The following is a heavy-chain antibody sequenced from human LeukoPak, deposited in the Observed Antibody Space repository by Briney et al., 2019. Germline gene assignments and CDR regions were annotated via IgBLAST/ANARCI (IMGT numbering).Heavy chain of an antibody. V-gene: IGHV2-70*11. Sequence: SGPTLVNPTQTLTLTCTFSGFSLSTSGMCVSWIRQPPGKALEWLARIDWDDDKYYSTSLKTRLTISKDTSKNQVVLTMTNMDPVDTATYYCARMYGYYGSVYYGMDVWGQGTTVTVSS. CDR2: IDWDDDK. D-gene: IGHD3-10*01. CDR1: GFSLSTSGMC. CDR3: ARMYGYYGSVYYGMDV. J-gene: IGHJ6*02.